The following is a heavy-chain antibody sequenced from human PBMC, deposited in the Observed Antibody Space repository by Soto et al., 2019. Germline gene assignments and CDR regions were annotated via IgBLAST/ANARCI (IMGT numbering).Heavy chain of an antibody. CDR2: IYTSGST. V-gene: IGHV4-4*07. J-gene: IGHJ5*02. Sequence: PSETLSLTCTASGGSISSYYWSWIRQPAGKGLEWIGRIYTSGSTNYNPSLKSRVTMSVDTSKNQFSLKLSSVTAADTAVYYCARGCSSSSGGENNWFDPWGQGTLVTVSS. CDR3: ARGCSSSSGGENNWFDP. CDR1: GGSISSYY. D-gene: IGHD6-6*01.